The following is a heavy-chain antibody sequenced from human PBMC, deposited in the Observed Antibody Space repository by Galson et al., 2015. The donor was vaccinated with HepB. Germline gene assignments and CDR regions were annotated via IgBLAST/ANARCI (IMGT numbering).Heavy chain of an antibody. V-gene: IGHV1-18*01. CDR1: GYTFSSYS. CDR3: ARGALVAVVNANLNNWFDP. J-gene: IGHJ5*02. CDR2: ISAYDSST. D-gene: IGHD2-8*02. Sequence: SVKVSCKASGYTFSSYSIAWVRQAPGQGLEWMGWISAYDSSTNYAQKFQGRVTMTTETSTTTAYLELRGLRSDDTAVYYCARGALVAVVNANLNNWFDPWGQGTLVTVSS.